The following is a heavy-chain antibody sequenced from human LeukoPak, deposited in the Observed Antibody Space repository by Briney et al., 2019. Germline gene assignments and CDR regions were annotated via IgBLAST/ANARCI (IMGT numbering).Heavy chain of an antibody. J-gene: IGHJ4*02. CDR2: ISWDDYK. CDR1: GFSLSSNGVG. CDR3: AHSGYNNGFYIDY. D-gene: IGHD6-19*01. V-gene: IGHV2-5*02. Sequence: SGPPLVRPTDTLTLTSTFSGFSLSSNGVGVAWIRQPPGKALEWLALISWDDYKRSSPSLKSRLTITKDTSKNQVVLTMTNMDTVDSATYYCAHSGYNNGFYIDYWGLGTLVTVSS.